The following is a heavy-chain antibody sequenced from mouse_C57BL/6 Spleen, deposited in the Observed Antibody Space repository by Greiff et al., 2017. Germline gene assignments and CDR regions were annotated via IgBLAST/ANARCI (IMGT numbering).Heavy chain of an antibody. D-gene: IGHD2-2*01. V-gene: IGHV14-2*01. Sequence: VQLQQSGAELVKPGASVKLSCTASGFNIKDYYMHWVKQRTEQGLEWIGRIDPEDGETKYAPKFPGKATITADTSSNTAYLQLSSLTSEDTAVYYCARGAMVTTRAMDYWGQGTSVTVSS. CDR3: ARGAMVTTRAMDY. J-gene: IGHJ4*01. CDR1: GFNIKDYY. CDR2: IDPEDGET.